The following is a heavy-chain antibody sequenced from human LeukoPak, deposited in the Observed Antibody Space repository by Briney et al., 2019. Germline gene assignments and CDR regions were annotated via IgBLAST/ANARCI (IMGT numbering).Heavy chain of an antibody. V-gene: IGHV4-30-2*01. CDR2: IYHGGST. CDR3: ARQYYYGSGSYSPNDAFDI. J-gene: IGHJ3*02. D-gene: IGHD3-10*01. CDR1: GGSISSGGYS. Sequence: ASGTLSLTCAVSGGSISSGGYSWSWIRQPPGKGLEWIGYIYHGGSTYYNPSLKSRVTISVDRSKKQFYLKLSSVTAADTAVYYCARQYYYGSGSYSPNDAFDIWGQGTMVTVSS.